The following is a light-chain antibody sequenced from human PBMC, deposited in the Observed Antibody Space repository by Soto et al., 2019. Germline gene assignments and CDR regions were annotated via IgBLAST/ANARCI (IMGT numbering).Light chain of an antibody. CDR1: QRVSSSY. Sequence: DIVLTQSPGTLSLSPGERATLSCRASQRVSSSYLAWYQQRPGQAPRLLIYGASSRAPGTPDRFSGSGSGTDFTLTISRLEPEDIGVYYCQQYGSSPRTFGQGTKVEIK. CDR3: QQYGSSPRT. CDR2: GAS. J-gene: IGKJ1*01. V-gene: IGKV3-20*01.